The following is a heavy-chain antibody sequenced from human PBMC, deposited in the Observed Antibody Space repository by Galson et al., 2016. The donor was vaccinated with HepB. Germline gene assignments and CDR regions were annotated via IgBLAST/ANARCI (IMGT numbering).Heavy chain of an antibody. CDR3: TTDGSWYH. Sequence: SLRLSCAASGFPFNYAWMSWVRQAPGKGLEWVGRIKSKSDGGTTDYAAPVKGRFTISRDDSKSMVYLQMNSLKTDDTAVYHCTTDGSWYHWGQGTLVSVSS. D-gene: IGHD6-13*01. V-gene: IGHV3-15*01. CDR2: IKSKSDGGTT. J-gene: IGHJ5*02. CDR1: GFPFNYAW.